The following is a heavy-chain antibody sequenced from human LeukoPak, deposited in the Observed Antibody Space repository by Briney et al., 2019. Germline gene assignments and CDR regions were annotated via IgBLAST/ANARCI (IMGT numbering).Heavy chain of an antibody. CDR1: GFTFRGYG. J-gene: IGHJ4*01. Sequence: PGGSLRLSCAASGFTFRGYGMNWVRQAPGKGLEWVAGIRYDGSNKYYADSVKGRFAISRDNSKNTLYLQMNSLRAEDTAVYYCAKDMDQGGSTGFDYWGHGTLVTAPS. CDR2: IRYDGSNK. D-gene: IGHD1-26*01. CDR3: AKDMDQGGSTGFDY. V-gene: IGHV3-33*06.